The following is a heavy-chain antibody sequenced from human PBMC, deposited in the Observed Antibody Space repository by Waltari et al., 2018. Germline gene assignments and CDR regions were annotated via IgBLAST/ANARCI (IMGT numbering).Heavy chain of an antibody. D-gene: IGHD3-3*01. CDR2: IYYSGST. CDR3: ARVSTEYFWSGYYYYYMDV. V-gene: IGHV4-59*01. J-gene: IGHJ6*03. CDR1: GGSISSYY. Sequence: QVQLQESGPGLVKPSETLSLTCTVSGGSISSYYWSWIRQPPGKGLEWIGYIYYSGSTNYNPSLKSRVTISVDTSKNQFSLKLSSVTAADTAVYYCARVSTEYFWSGYYYYYMDVWGKGTTVTVSS.